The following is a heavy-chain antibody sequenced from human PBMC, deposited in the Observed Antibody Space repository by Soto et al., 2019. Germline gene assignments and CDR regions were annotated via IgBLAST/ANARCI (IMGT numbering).Heavy chain of an antibody. CDR1: GFTFSSYS. CDR3: ARGLAHSSSWSFDY. J-gene: IGHJ4*02. V-gene: IGHV3-21*01. CDR2: ISSSSSYI. Sequence: EVQLVESGGGLVKPGGSLRLSCASSGFTFSSYSMNWVRQAPGKGLEWVSSISSSSSYIYYADSVKGRFTISRDNAKNSLYLQMNSLRAEDTAVYYCARGLAHSSSWSFDYWGQGTLVTVSS. D-gene: IGHD6-13*01.